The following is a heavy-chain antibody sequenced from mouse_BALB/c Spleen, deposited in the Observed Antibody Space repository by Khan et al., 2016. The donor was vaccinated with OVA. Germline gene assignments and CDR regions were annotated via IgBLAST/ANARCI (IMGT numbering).Heavy chain of an antibody. CDR2: ISSSGSH. V-gene: IGHV3-2*02. Sequence: EVQLQESGPGLVKPSQSLSLTCTVTGYSITSDYAWNWIRQFPGNKLEWMSYISSSGSHHYNPDPKSRFSISRDASKNQFFLQLNTVTTEDTATYYCARYGSRYIYAMDYWGQGTSVTVSS. CDR1: GYSITSDYA. J-gene: IGHJ4*01. CDR3: ARYGSRYIYAMDY. D-gene: IGHD2-2*01.